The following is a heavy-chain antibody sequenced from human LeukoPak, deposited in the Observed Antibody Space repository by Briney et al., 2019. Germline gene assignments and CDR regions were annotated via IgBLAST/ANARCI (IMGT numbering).Heavy chain of an antibody. CDR3: ARDGSSIFGVAYYYYYYMDV. Sequence: ASVKVSCKASGYTFTSYGISWVRQAPGQGLEWMGWINPNSGGTNYAQKFQGRVTMTRDTSISTAYMELSRLRSDDTAVYYCARDGSSIFGVAYYYYYYMDVWGKGTTVTVSS. V-gene: IGHV1-2*02. CDR2: INPNSGGT. D-gene: IGHD3-3*01. CDR1: GYTFTSYG. J-gene: IGHJ6*03.